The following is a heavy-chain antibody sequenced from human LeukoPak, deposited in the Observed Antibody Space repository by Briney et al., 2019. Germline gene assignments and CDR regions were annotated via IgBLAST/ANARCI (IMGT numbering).Heavy chain of an antibody. J-gene: IGHJ4*02. CDR2: IYLSGST. D-gene: IGHD3-10*01. CDR1: GYSLTIGYY. Sequence: SERLSLTCTVSGYSLTIGYYWGWIRQPQGKGLEGMGSIYLSGSTNYNRSLKSRVPISVDTSKNQFSLKLSSVTAADTAVYYCARPGTIRLTYYYGPGSYYFDYWGPGTLVTVSS. V-gene: IGHV4-38-2*02. CDR3: ARPGTIRLTYYYGPGSYYFDY.